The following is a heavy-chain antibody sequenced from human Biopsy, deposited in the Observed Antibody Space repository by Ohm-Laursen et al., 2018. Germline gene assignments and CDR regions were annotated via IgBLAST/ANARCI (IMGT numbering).Heavy chain of an antibody. J-gene: IGHJ4*02. CDR1: GYTLNELS. Sequence: ASVKVSCKVSGYTLNELSMHWVRQVPGKGLEWMGGFAPENGKTVYAQNFQARVSLTEDTSTDTAYMELRSLRSEDTAVYYCAADINVWNVNYWGQGTQVIVS. CDR3: AADINVWNVNY. V-gene: IGHV1-24*01. CDR2: FAPENGKT. D-gene: IGHD1-1*01.